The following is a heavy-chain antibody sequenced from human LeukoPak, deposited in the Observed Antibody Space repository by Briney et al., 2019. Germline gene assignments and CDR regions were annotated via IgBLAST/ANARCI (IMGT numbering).Heavy chain of an antibody. CDR2: IYTSGST. CDR3: TSSSVAATGWFDP. CDR1: GGSFSGYY. D-gene: IGHD2-15*01. Sequence: SETLSLTCAVYGGSFSGYYWSWIRQPPGKGLEWIGRIYTSGSTNYNPSLKSRVTMPVDTSKNQFSLKLSSVTAADTAVYYCTSSSVAATGWFDPWGQGTLVTVSS. J-gene: IGHJ5*02. V-gene: IGHV4-59*10.